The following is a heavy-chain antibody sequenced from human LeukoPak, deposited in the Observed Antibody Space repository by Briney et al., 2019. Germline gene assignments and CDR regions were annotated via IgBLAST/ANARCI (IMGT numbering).Heavy chain of an antibody. D-gene: IGHD6-19*01. CDR3: ARAGYSSGLGNWFDP. CDR2: INPSGGST. Sequence: GASLKDSCKPSGYTTTSYNMHWVRQAPGQGPESTGIINPSGGSTSYAQKFQGRVTMTRDTSTSTVYMELSSLRSEDTAVYYCARAGYSSGLGNWFDPWGQGTLVTVSS. V-gene: IGHV1-46*01. J-gene: IGHJ5*02. CDR1: GYTTTSYN.